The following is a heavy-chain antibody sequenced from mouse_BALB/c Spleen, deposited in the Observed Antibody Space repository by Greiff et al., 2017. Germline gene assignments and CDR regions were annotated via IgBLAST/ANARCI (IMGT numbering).Heavy chain of an antibody. CDR3: AREGGGYYVYYAMDY. D-gene: IGHD2-3*01. CDR1: GYNFTSYW. CDR2: IYPGSGST. Sequence: VKLVESGAELVKPGTSVKLSCKASGYNFTSYWINWVKLRPGQGLEWIGDIYPGSGSTNYNEKFKSKATLTVDTSSSTAYMQLSSLASEDSALYYCAREGGGYYVYYAMDYWGQGTSVTVSS. J-gene: IGHJ4*01. V-gene: IGHV1-55*01.